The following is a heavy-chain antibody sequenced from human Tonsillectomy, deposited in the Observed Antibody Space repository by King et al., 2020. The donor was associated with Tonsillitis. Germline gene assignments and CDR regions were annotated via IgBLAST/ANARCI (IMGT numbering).Heavy chain of an antibody. J-gene: IGHJ3*02. CDR2: ISYDGSNK. CDR3: AKISEGLVGGLEAFDI. V-gene: IGHV3-30*18. Sequence: VQLVESGGGVVQPGRSLRLSCAASGFTFSGYGMHWVRQAPGKGLEWVAVISYDGSNKYYADSVKGRFTISRDNSKNTLYLQMNSLRAEDTAVYYCAKISEGLVGGLEAFDIWGQGTMVTVSS. CDR1: GFTFSGYG. D-gene: IGHD1-26*01.